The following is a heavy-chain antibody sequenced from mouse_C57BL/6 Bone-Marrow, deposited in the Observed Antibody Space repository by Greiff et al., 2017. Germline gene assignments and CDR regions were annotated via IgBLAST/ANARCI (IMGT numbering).Heavy chain of an antibody. J-gene: IGHJ2*01. CDR2: IYPRSGNT. CDR3: ARFVFDY. Sequence: QVQLQQSGAELARPGASVTLSCKASGYTFTSYGISWVKQRTGQGLEWIGEIYPRSGNTYYNEKFKCKATLTSDKSSSTAYMELRSRTAEDSAVYFCARFVFDYWGQGTTLTVSS. CDR1: GYTFTSYG. V-gene: IGHV1-81*01.